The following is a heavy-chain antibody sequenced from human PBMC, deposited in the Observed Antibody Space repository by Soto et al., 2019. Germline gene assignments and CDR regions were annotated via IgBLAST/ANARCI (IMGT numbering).Heavy chain of an antibody. V-gene: IGHV4-34*01. CDR2: INHSGST. J-gene: IGHJ6*02. CDR3: ARAPGVLTGYYFVYYYYSMDV. D-gene: IGHD3-9*01. Sequence: SETLSLTCAVYGGSFSGYYWSWIRQPPGKGLEWIGEINHSGSTNYNPSLKSRVTISVDTSKNQFSLKLSSVTAADTAVYYCARAPGVLTGYYFVYYYYSMDVRGQGTTVTVSS. CDR1: GGSFSGYY.